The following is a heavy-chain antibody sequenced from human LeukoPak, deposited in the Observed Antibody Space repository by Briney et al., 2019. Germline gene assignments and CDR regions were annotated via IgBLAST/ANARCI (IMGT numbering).Heavy chain of an antibody. CDR1: GRSLSGYY. Sequence: SEPLSLLCTVCGRSLSGYYWSWIRQSPEKGLEWMGEINHSGITNYNPSLKSRVTISVDTSKIQFSLRLSSVTAADTAVYYCARHRYYYDSSGYYYQPWGQGTLVTVSS. CDR3: ARHRYYYDSSGYYYQP. J-gene: IGHJ5*02. CDR2: INHSGIT. V-gene: IGHV4-34*01. D-gene: IGHD3-22*01.